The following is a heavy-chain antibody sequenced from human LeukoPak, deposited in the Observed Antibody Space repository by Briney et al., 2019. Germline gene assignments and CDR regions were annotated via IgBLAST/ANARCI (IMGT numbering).Heavy chain of an antibody. V-gene: IGHV3-7*02. J-gene: IGHJ4*02. Sequence: GGSLRLSCAAPGFTFSNYWMSWVRQAPGKGLEWVANIKQDGSEKYYVDSVKGRFTISRDNAKNSLYLQMNSLRAEDTAVYYCAKSGLELDYWGQGTLVTVSS. CDR1: GFTFSNYW. CDR3: AKSGLELDY. D-gene: IGHD1-1*01. CDR2: IKQDGSEK.